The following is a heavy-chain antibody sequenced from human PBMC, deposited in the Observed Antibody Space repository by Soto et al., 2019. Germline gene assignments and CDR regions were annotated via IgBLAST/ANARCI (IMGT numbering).Heavy chain of an antibody. J-gene: IGHJ4*02. V-gene: IGHV3-53*01. Sequence: PGGSLRLSCAASGFTVSSNYMSWVRQAPGKGLEWVSVIYSGGSTYYADSVKGRLTISRDNSKNTLYLQMNSLRAEDTAVYYCARSRAVATNWFDYWGQGTLVTVSS. D-gene: IGHD6-19*01. CDR1: GFTVSSNY. CDR2: IYSGGST. CDR3: ARSRAVATNWFDY.